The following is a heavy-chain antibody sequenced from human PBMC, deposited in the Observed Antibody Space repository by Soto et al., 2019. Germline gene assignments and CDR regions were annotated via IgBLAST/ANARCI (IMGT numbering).Heavy chain of an antibody. CDR1: GFGFSSYW. J-gene: IGHJ3*02. Sequence: GGSLRLSCAASGFGFSSYWMHWVRQAPGKGLVWVSRTNNDGSATTYADSVSGRFTSFRDNAKNTLFLQMTSLGVEDTAVYYCAREMATISLGAFDIWGEGTMVTVSS. V-gene: IGHV3-74*01. CDR2: TNNDGSAT. CDR3: AREMATISLGAFDI. D-gene: IGHD5-12*01.